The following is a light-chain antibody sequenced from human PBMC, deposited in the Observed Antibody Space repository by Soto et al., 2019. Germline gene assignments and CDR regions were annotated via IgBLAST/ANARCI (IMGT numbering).Light chain of an antibody. V-gene: IGLV7-46*01. CDR1: TGAVSSGHY. CDR3: LLSYSGARPLV. J-gene: IGLJ2*01. CDR2: DTD. Sequence: QAVVTQEPSLTVSPGGTVTLTCGSSTGAVSSGHYPYWVQQKPGQVPRTLIYDTDNRHSWTPARFSGSLFGGKAALTLSNAQPEDEADYYCLLSYSGARPLVVGGGTQLTVL.